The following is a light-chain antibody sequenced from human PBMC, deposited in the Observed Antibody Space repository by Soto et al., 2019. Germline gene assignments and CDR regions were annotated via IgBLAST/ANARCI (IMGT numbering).Light chain of an antibody. V-gene: IGLV2-14*01. Sequence: QSVLTQPASVSGSPGQFITISCTGTISDFVVYNYVSWYQQHPGKAPKLMIYGVSNRPSGVSNRFSGSKSGNTASLTISGLQADDDADYYCSTHNISSALQVFGTGTKVTVL. CDR2: GVS. CDR1: ISDFVVYNY. J-gene: IGLJ1*01. CDR3: STHNISSALQV.